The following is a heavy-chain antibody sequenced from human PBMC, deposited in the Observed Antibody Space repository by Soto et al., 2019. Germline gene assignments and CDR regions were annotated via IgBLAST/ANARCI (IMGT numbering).Heavy chain of an antibody. CDR2: ISGSGGST. CDR1: GFIFISYA. V-gene: IGHV3-23*01. J-gene: IGHJ4*02. CDR3: AKDGSGYDPRGGCFDN. Sequence: PGGSLRLSCAASGFIFISYAMSWVRQAPGKGLEWVSAISGSGGSTYYADSVKGRFTISRDNSKNTLYLQMNSLRAEDTAVYYCAKDGSGYDPRGGCFDNWGQESLFTVSS. D-gene: IGHD5-12*01.